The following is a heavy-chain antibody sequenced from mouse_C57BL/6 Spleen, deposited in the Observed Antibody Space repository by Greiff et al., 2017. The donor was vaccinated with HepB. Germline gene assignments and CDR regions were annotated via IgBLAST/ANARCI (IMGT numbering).Heavy chain of an antibody. CDR3: ARRGSNYDY. Sequence: QVQLKQPGAELVRPGSSVKLSCKASGYTFTSYWMDWVKQRPGQGLEWIGNIYPSDSETHYNQKFKDKATLTVDKSSSTADMQLSSLTTEDSAVYYCARRGSNYDYWGQGTTLTVS. CDR2: IYPSDSET. V-gene: IGHV1-61*01. D-gene: IGHD2-5*01. CDR1: GYTFTSYW. J-gene: IGHJ2*01.